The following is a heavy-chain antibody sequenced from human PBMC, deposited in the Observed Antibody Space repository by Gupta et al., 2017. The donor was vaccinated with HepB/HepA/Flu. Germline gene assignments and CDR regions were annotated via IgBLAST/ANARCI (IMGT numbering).Heavy chain of an antibody. D-gene: IGHD6-19*01. CDR3: VRQYSSGWFGAVDY. V-gene: IGHV3-30*03. CDR2: VRSDASTI. Sequence: QVQWVESGGGVVEPGRSLTLSCAASGLTFSSYAIHWFRQAPGKGLEWVAVVRSDASTIYYANSVKGRFTISRDNSKNTVYLQMNSLRDEDTAVYYCVRQYSSGWFGAVDYWGQGTLVTVSS. CDR1: GLTFSSYA. J-gene: IGHJ4*02.